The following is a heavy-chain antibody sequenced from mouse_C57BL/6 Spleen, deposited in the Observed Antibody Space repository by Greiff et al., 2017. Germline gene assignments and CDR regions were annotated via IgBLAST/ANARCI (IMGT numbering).Heavy chain of an antibody. CDR1: GFTFSDYG. Sequence: DVKLVESGGGLVKPGGSLKLSCAASGFTFSDYGMHWVRQAPEKGLEWVAYISSGSSTIYYADTVKGRFTISRDNAKNTLFLQMTSLRSEDTAMYYCARRNWGGYAMDYWGQGTSVTVSS. J-gene: IGHJ4*01. CDR3: ARRNWGGYAMDY. D-gene: IGHD4-1*01. CDR2: ISSGSSTI. V-gene: IGHV5-17*01.